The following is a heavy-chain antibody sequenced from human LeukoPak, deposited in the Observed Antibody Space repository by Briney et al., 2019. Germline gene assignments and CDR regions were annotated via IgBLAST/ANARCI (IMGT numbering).Heavy chain of an antibody. CDR3: ARRLRFLEWLPRGYFDY. Sequence: PSETLSLTCAVCGGSFSGYYWSWIRQPPGKGLDWIGEINHSGSTNYNPSLKSRVTISVDTSKNQFSLKLSSVTAADTAVYYCARRLRFLEWLPRGYFDYWGQGTLVTVFS. CDR2: INHSGST. V-gene: IGHV4-34*01. CDR1: GGSFSGYY. J-gene: IGHJ4*02. D-gene: IGHD3-3*01.